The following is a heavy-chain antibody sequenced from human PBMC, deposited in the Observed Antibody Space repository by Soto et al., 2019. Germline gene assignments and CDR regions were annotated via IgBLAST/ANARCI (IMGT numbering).Heavy chain of an antibody. CDR2: IYYSGST. CDR1: GGSISSGGYY. V-gene: IGHV4-31*03. CDR3: ARYCTNGVCPINDAFDI. Sequence: QVQLQESGPGLVKPSQTLSLTCTVSGGSISSGGYYWSWIRQHPGKGLEWIGYIYYSGSTYYNPSLKSRVTISVDTSKNQFSLKLSSVTAADTAVYYCARYCTNGVCPINDAFDIWGQGTMVTVSS. D-gene: IGHD2-8*01. J-gene: IGHJ3*02.